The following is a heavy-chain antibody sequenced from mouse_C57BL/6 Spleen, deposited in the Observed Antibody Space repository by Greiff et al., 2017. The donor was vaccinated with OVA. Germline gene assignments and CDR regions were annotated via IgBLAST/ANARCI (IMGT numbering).Heavy chain of an antibody. CDR1: GFTFSDYG. D-gene: IGHD1-1*01. Sequence: EVKLMESGGGLVKPGGSLKLSCAASGFTFSDYGMHWVRQAPEKGLEWVAYISSGSSTIYYADTVKGRFTISRDNAKNTLFLQMTSLRSEDTAMYYCAKIYYYGSSYYYAMDYWGQGTSGTVSS. V-gene: IGHV5-17*01. J-gene: IGHJ4*01. CDR2: ISSGSSTI. CDR3: AKIYYYGSSYYYAMDY.